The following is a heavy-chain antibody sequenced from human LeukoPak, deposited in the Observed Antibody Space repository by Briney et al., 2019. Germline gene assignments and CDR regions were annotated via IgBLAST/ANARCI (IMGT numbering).Heavy chain of an antibody. CDR3: ARHSYGTFIGY. Sequence: PGGSLRLSCAASGFTFSSYSMNWVRLAPGKGLEWVSSISSSSSSYIYYADSVKGRFTISRDNAKNSLYLQMNSLRAEDTAVYYCARHSYGTFIGYWGQGTLVTVSS. J-gene: IGHJ4*02. D-gene: IGHD5-18*01. CDR1: GFTFSSYS. V-gene: IGHV3-21*04. CDR2: ISSSSSSYI.